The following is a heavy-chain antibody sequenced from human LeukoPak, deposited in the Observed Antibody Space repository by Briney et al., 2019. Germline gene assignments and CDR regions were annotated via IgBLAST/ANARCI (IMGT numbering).Heavy chain of an antibody. Sequence: SETLSLTCTVPGGSISSYYWSWIRQPPGKGLEWIGYIYYSGSTNYNPSLKSRVTISVDTSKNQFSLKLSSVTAADTAVYYCASRGVNYDILTGYYLNGFDYWGQGTLVTVSS. D-gene: IGHD3-9*01. J-gene: IGHJ4*02. V-gene: IGHV4-59*01. CDR1: GGSISSYY. CDR3: ASRGVNYDILTGYYLNGFDY. CDR2: IYYSGST.